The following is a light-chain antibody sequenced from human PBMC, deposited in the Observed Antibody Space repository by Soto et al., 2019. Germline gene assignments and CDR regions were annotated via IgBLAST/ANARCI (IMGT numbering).Light chain of an antibody. J-gene: IGKJ2*01. Sequence: EIVLTHSPGTLSLSPGERATLSCRASQSVGGNYLAWYQQKPGQAPRLLVYAASTRATGIPDRFSGSGSGTDFSLTISRLEPDDFAVYYCQQYGSSLRTFGPGTKLEIK. CDR1: QSVGGNY. V-gene: IGKV3-20*01. CDR3: QQYGSSLRT. CDR2: AAS.